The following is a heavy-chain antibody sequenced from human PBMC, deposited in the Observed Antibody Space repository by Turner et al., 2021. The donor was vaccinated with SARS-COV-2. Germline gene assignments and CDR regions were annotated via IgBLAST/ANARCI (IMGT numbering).Heavy chain of an antibody. CDR2: MDPNIGNT. D-gene: IGHD2-2*01. V-gene: IGHV1-8*01. J-gene: IGHJ4*02. CDR3: AREGSSGEPHCSSTSCYPY. CDR1: GYTFTSYD. Sequence: QMQLVQSGAEVKKPGASVKVSCKASGYTFTSYDINWVRQATGQGLEWMGWMDPNIGNTGYAQKFQGRVTMTRNTSISTAYMELSSLRSEDTAVYYCAREGSSGEPHCSSTSCYPYWGQGTLVTVSS.